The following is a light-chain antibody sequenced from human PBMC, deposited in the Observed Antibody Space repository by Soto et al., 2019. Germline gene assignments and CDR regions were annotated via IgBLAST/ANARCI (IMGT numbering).Light chain of an antibody. V-gene: IGKV3-20*01. J-gene: IGKJ1*01. CDR3: QQYVSSPWA. CDR2: GAS. Sequence: EIVWAQSPGTLYLSPGERATLSCRASQSVSSSFLAWYQQKAGQAPRLLIYGASRSATGIPDRFSGSGSGTDFTLTISRLELEDFAVYYCQQYVSSPWAFGQGNKVEI. CDR1: QSVSSSF.